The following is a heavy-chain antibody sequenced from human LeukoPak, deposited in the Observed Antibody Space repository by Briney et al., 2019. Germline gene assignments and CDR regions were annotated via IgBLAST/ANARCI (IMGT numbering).Heavy chain of an antibody. Sequence: PGGSVRLSCAPSGFTFSSYTMNWVRHAPGEGLEWVASLSSTYRYIYYGDSVKGRFTVSRDNAGSSLFLQMNSLRAEDPAVYYCAREDRELFDYWGQGTLVTVSS. V-gene: IGHV3-21*01. D-gene: IGHD1-7*01. CDR1: GFTFSSYT. CDR2: LSSTYRYI. J-gene: IGHJ4*02. CDR3: AREDRELFDY.